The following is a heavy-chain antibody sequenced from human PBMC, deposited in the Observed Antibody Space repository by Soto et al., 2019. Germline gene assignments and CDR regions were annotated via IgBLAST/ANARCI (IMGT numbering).Heavy chain of an antibody. CDR3: ARAKWLANYYYYGMDV. J-gene: IGHJ6*02. CDR1: CGSFSGYF. CDR2: INHSGST. Sequence: PSETLSLPCAFYCGSFSGYFLRWVRQPPGEGLEWIGEINHSGSTNYNPSLKSRVTISVDTSKNQFSLKLSSVTAADTAVYYCARAKWLANYYYYGMDVWGQGTTVTVSS. V-gene: IGHV4-34*01. D-gene: IGHD6-19*01.